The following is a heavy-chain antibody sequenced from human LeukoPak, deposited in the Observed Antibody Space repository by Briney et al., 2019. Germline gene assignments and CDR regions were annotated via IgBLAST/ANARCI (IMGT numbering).Heavy chain of an antibody. CDR2: INPNSGGT. Sequence: ASVKVSCKASGYTFTRYYMHWVRQAPGQGLEWRGWINPNSGGTNYAQKFRGRVTMTRDTSISTAYMELSRLRSDDTAVYYCARGPLTAVNYYYYGMDVWGQGTTVTVSS. D-gene: IGHD5-18*01. J-gene: IGHJ6*02. V-gene: IGHV1-2*02. CDR3: ARGPLTAVNYYYYGMDV. CDR1: GYTFTRYY.